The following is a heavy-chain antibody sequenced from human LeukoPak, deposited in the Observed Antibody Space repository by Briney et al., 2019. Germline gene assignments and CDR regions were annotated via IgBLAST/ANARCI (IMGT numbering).Heavy chain of an antibody. CDR2: INPSGGST. CDR3: ARDRYSSGWYPLNYYYYYMDV. V-gene: IGHV1-46*01. CDR1: GYTFTSYY. J-gene: IGHJ6*03. Sequence: ASVKVSCKASGYTFTSYYMHWVRQAPGQGLEWMGIINPSGGSTSYAQKFQGRVTMIRDTSTSTVYMELRSLRSDDTAVYYCARDRYSSGWYPLNYYYYYMDVWGKGTTVTISS. D-gene: IGHD6-19*01.